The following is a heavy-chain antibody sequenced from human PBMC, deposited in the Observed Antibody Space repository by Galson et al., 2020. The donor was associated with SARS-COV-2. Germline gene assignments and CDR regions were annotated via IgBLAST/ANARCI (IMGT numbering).Heavy chain of an antibody. D-gene: IGHD3-22*01. CDR2: ISYDGNNK. J-gene: IGHJ4*02. CDR3: AKETADYDSSNFDL. Sequence: GGSLRLSCVASGFTFSNYAMHWVRQTPGKGLEWVAIISYDGNNKYADSVKGRFTISRDNSKSTLYLQMNRLRPEDTGVYYCAKETADYDSSNFDLWGLGTLVTVSS. V-gene: IGHV3-30*18. CDR1: GFTFSNYA.